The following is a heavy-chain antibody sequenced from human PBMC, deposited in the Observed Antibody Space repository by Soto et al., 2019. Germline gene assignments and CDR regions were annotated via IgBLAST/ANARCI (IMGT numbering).Heavy chain of an antibody. J-gene: IGHJ6*02. V-gene: IGHV4-59*02. CDR1: GASVSSYY. CDR3: AGAAYGSGSYYAPYYYYAMDV. D-gene: IGHD3-10*01. Sequence: SETLSLTCTVSGASVSSYYWSWIRQPPGKGLEWLGYILYTGNTNYNPSLKSRVTMSVDTSKNQVSLKLSAVTAADTAVYFCAGAAYGSGSYYAPYYYYAMDVWGQGTTVTVSS. CDR2: ILYTGNT.